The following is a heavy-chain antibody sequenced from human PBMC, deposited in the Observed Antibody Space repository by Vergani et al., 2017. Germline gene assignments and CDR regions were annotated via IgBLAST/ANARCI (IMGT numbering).Heavy chain of an antibody. CDR1: GYTLTELS. Sequence: QVQLVQSGAEVKKPGASVKVSCKVSGYTLTELSMHWVRPAPGKGLEWMGGFDPEDGETIYAQKFQGRVTMTEDTSTDTAYMELSSLRSEDTAVYYCATTTRFFIAAAGTYYFDYWGQGTLVTVSS. CDR3: ATTTRFFIAAAGTYYFDY. CDR2: FDPEDGET. J-gene: IGHJ4*02. V-gene: IGHV1-24*01. D-gene: IGHD6-13*01.